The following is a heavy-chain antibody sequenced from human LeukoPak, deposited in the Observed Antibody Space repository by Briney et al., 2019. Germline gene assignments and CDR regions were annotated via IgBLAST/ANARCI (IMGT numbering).Heavy chain of an antibody. CDR1: GYTFTGYY. J-gene: IGHJ4*02. D-gene: IGHD5-18*01. CDR3: ARGGPPMDTAMVSLNY. V-gene: IGHV1-2*04. Sequence: ASVKVSCKASGYTFTGYYMHWVRQAPGQGLEWMGWINPNSGGTNYAQKFRGWVTMTRDTSISTAYMELSRLRSDDTAVYYCARGGPPMDTAMVSLNYWGQGTLVTVSS. CDR2: INPNSGGT.